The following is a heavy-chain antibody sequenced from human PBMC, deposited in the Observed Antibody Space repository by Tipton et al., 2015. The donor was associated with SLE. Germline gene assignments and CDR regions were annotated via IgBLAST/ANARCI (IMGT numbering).Heavy chain of an antibody. V-gene: IGHV3-33*08. D-gene: IGHD1-20*01. CDR2: IWYDGSNK. J-gene: IGHJ4*02. CDR3: ARDTITGTGGFDY. CDR1: GSSFSTFN. Sequence: SLRLSCAASGSSFSTFNMNWVRQAPGKGLEWVAVIWYDGSNKYYADSVKGRFTISRDNSKNTLYLQMNSLRAEDTAVYYCARDTITGTGGFDYWGQGTLVTVSS.